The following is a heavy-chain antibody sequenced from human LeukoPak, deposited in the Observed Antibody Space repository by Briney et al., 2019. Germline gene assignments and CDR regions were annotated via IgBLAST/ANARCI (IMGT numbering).Heavy chain of an antibody. CDR1: GFTFSSYA. V-gene: IGHV3-23*01. J-gene: IGHJ3*02. Sequence: GGSLRLSCAASGFTFSSYAMSWVRQAPGKGLEWVSAISGSGGSTYYADSVKGRFTISRDNSKNTLYLQMNSLRAEDTAVYYCAKVRRADSSGYFDAFEIWGQGTMVTVSS. CDR2: ISGSGGST. CDR3: AKVRRADSSGYFDAFEI. D-gene: IGHD3-22*01.